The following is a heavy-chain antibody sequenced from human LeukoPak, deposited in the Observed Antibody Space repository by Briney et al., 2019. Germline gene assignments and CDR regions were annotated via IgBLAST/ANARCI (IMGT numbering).Heavy chain of an antibody. CDR2: INSTTDGGTI. J-gene: IGHJ4*02. CDR1: GFTFSNAW. V-gene: IGHV3-15*01. D-gene: IGHD2-2*01. Sequence: GSLRLSCAASGFTFSNAWMSWIRQAPGKGLEWAGRINSTTDGGTIDYAAPVKGRFTISRDDSKNTLYLQMNSLETEDTAVYYCTTFGHCSSTSCYSGWGQGTMVTVSS. CDR3: TTFGHCSSTSCYSG.